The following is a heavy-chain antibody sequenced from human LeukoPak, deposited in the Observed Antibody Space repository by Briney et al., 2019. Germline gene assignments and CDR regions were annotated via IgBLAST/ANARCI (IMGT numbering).Heavy chain of an antibody. J-gene: IGHJ4*02. CDR2: INYSGST. V-gene: IGHV4-59*01. CDR1: GGSISSYH. Sequence: SETLSLTCTVSGGSISSYHWSWVRQPPGKGLEWIGYINYSGSTNYNPSLKSRVTISVDTSKNQFSLKLSSVTAADTAVYYCARGPNRYSSGWYYFDYWGRGTLVTVSS. CDR3: ARGPNRYSSGWYYFDY. D-gene: IGHD6-19*01.